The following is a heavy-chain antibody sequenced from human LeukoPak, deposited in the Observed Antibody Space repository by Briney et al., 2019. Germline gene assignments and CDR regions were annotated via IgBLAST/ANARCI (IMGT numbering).Heavy chain of an antibody. CDR3: ARGGTRDILTGNFDY. CDR1: GYTFTGYY. Sequence: ASVKVSCKASGYTFTGYYMHWVRQASGQGLEWMGWINPNSGGTNYAQKFQGRVTMTRDTSISTAYMELRSLRSDDTAVYYCARGGTRDILTGNFDYWGQGTLVSVSS. CDR2: INPNSGGT. D-gene: IGHD3-9*01. V-gene: IGHV1-2*02. J-gene: IGHJ4*02.